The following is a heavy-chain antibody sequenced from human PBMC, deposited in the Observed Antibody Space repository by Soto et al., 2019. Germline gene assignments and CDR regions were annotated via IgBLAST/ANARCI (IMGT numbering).Heavy chain of an antibody. J-gene: IGHJ4*02. CDR1: GYTFTSYD. D-gene: IGHD6-19*01. CDR2: MNPNSGNT. CDR3: ARGISREGLAYDY. Sequence: ASVKVSCKASGYTFTSYDINWVRQANGQGLEWMGWMNPNSGNTGYAQKFPGRVTMTRNTSISTAYMELSSLRSEDTAVYYCARGISREGLAYDYWGQGTQVPVSS. V-gene: IGHV1-8*01.